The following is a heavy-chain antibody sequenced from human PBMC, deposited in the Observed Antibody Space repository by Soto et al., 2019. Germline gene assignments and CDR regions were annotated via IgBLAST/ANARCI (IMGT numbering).Heavy chain of an antibody. CDR1: GFTFSGSA. J-gene: IGHJ6*02. V-gene: IGHV3-73*01. Sequence: EVQLVESGGGLVQPGGSLKLSCAASGFTFSGSAMHWVRQASGKGLEWVGRIRSKANSYATAYAASVKGRFTISRDDSTTTAYLHMHRLKTEHTAVYYCSRQDPQGYSGHNPTRPYGMDVWGQGTTVTVS. CDR2: IRSKANSYAT. D-gene: IGHD1-26*01. CDR3: SRQDPQGYSGHNPTRPYGMDV.